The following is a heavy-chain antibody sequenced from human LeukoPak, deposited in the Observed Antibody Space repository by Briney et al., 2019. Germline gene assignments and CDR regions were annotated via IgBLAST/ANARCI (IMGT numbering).Heavy chain of an antibody. CDR3: ERATPYDSSGYYYDTYYYYGMDV. J-gene: IGHJ6*02. CDR2: ISAYNGNT. V-gene: IGHV1-18*01. Sequence: ASVKVSCKASGYTFTSYGISWVRQAPGQGLEWMGWISAYNGNTNYAQKLQGRVTTTTDTSTSTAYMELRSLRSDDTAVYYCERATPYDSSGYYYDTYYYYGMDVWGQGTTVTVSS. D-gene: IGHD3-22*01. CDR1: GYTFTSYG.